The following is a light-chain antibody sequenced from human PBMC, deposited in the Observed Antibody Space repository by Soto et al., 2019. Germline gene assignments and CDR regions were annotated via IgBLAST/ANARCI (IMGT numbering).Light chain of an antibody. CDR1: QSVSSS. J-gene: IGKJ1*01. CDR2: GSS. Sequence: EVVLTQSPGTLSLSPGERATLSCRASQSVSSSLAWYQQKPGQPPRLLIYGSSTRATGVPDRFSGSASATKFTPTISRLHSEDFAVDSCQQYYHWRPRLGQVPK. CDR3: QQYYHWRPR. V-gene: IGKV3-15*01.